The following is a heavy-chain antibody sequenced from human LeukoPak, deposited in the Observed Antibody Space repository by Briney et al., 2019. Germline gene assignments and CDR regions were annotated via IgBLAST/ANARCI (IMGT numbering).Heavy chain of an antibody. Sequence: KPSETLSLTCTVSGGSISSYYWSWIRQPPGKGLEWIGYIYYSGSTNYNPSLKSRVTISVDTSKNQFSLKLSSVTAADTAVYYCARRWLRDYYYGMDVWGQGTTVTVSS. CDR2: IYYSGST. CDR1: GGSISSYY. J-gene: IGHJ6*02. V-gene: IGHV4-59*01. CDR3: ARRWLRDYYYGMDV. D-gene: IGHD3-22*01.